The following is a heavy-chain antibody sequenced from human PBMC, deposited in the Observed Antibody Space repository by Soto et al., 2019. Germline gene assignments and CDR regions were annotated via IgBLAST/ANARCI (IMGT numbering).Heavy chain of an antibody. J-gene: IGHJ4*01. V-gene: IGHV1-8*01. D-gene: IGHD3-10*01. CDR1: GYTFTSYD. CDR3: ARSVGGSNVNFDY. Sequence: QVQLVQSGAEVRTPGASVKVSCKASGYTFTSYDINWVRQATGQWPEWMGWMNPDSGNTGYVQKFQGRVTMPRNTDISTAYMELSSLRSEDTAVYYCARSVGGSNVNFDYWGQGTLVPVSS. CDR2: MNPDSGNT.